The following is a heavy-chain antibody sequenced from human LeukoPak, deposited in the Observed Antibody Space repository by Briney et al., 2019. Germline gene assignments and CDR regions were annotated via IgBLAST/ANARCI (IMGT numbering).Heavy chain of an antibody. J-gene: IGHJ6*03. CDR2: ISSNGVGT. CDR1: GFTFSSYA. V-gene: IGHV3-64*01. D-gene: IGHD3-3*01. CDR3: ARDSSITIFGVAYSYMDV. Sequence: PGGSLRLSCAASGFTFSSYAMHWVRQAPGKGLDYVSAISSNGVGTYYANSVKGRFTISRDNSKNTLYLQMGSLRAEDMAVYYCARDSSITIFGVAYSYMDVWGKGTTVTVSS.